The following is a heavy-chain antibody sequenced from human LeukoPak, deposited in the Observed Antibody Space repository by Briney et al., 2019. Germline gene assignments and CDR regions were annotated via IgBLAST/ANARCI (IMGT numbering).Heavy chain of an antibody. Sequence: GESLKISYKGSGYSFTSYWIGWVRQMPGKGLEWMGIIYPGDSDTRYSPSFQGQVTISADKSISTAYLQWSSLKASDTAMNYCARSRDGYNYYFDYWGQGTLVTVSS. V-gene: IGHV5-51*01. CDR1: GYSFTSYW. D-gene: IGHD5-24*01. CDR3: ARSRDGYNYYFDY. CDR2: IYPGDSDT. J-gene: IGHJ4*02.